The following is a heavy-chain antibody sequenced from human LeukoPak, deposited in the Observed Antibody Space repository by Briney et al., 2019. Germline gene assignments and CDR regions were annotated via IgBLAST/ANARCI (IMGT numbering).Heavy chain of an antibody. CDR2: IHFRGET. CDR1: GASISSSY. CDR3: ARLGKDVTYRAYYLDN. D-gene: IGHD7-27*01. J-gene: IGHJ4*02. Sequence: SGALSLTCTVSGASISSSYWSWIRQPPGKGLEYIGFIHFRGETNVNTSLKSQVSMSVDTSNNQFSLKLNSGTATDTAVYYCARLGKDVTYRAYYLDNWGQGTLVTV. V-gene: IGHV4-59*08.